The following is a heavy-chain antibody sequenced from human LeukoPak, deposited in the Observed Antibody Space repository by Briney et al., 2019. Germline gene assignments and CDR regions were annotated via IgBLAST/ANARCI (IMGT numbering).Heavy chain of an antibody. V-gene: IGHV3-48*01. Sequence: PGGSLRLSCAAPGFTFSSYSMNWVRQAPGKGLEWVSYISSSSSTIYYADSVKGRFTISRDNAKNSLYLQMNSLRAEDTAVYYCARAESSGWYDPFDYWGQGTLVTVSS. J-gene: IGHJ4*02. CDR3: ARAESSGWYDPFDY. CDR2: ISSSSSTI. D-gene: IGHD6-19*01. CDR1: GFTFSSYS.